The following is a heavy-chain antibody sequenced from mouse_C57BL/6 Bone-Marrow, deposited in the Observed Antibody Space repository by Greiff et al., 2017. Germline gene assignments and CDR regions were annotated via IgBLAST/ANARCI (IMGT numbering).Heavy chain of an antibody. CDR3: TTSYYGSYFDY. D-gene: IGHD1-1*01. CDR2: IDPENGDT. Sequence: EVQVVESGAELVRPGASVKLSCTASGFNIKDDYMHWVKQRPEQGLEWIGWIDPENGDTEYASKFQGKATITADTSSTTAYLQLSSRTSEDTAVYYCTTSYYGSYFDYWGQGTTLTVSS. CDR1: GFNIKDDY. J-gene: IGHJ2*01. V-gene: IGHV14-4*01.